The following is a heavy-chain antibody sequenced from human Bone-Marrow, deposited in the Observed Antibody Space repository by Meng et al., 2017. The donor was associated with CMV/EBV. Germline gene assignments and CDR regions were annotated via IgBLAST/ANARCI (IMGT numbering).Heavy chain of an antibody. V-gene: IGHV3-21*01. CDR1: GFSFSTYS. CDR2: ISGSGKYI. CDR3: ARDLFLGFCSDSQCRSWLDP. J-gene: IGHJ5*02. Sequence: GESLKISCAASGFSFSTYSMNWVRQAPGKGLEWVSSISGSGKYIFNAVSVKGRFTISRDNAKNSLFLQMNSLRAEDTGVYYCARDLFLGFCSDSQCRSWLDPWGQGTLVTVSS. D-gene: IGHD2-15*01.